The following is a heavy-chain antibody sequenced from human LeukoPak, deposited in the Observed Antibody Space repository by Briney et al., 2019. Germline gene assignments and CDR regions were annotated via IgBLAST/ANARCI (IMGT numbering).Heavy chain of an antibody. V-gene: IGHV3-7*01. J-gene: IGHJ4*02. D-gene: IGHD3-22*01. Sequence: GGSLRLSCAASTFSFSSYWMSWVRQAPGRGLEWVANISPDGSVKYYVDSVKGRFTVSRDNAKNSLYLQMNSLRGEDMAVYYCARYYYESSGFYYVFDYWGQGTLVTVSS. CDR3: ARYYYESSGFYYVFDY. CDR1: TFSFSSYW. CDR2: ISPDGSVK.